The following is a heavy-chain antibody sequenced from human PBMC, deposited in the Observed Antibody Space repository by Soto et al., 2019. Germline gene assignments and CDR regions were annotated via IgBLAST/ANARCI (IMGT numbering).Heavy chain of an antibody. D-gene: IGHD5-18*01. CDR2: IYYSGST. CDR1: GGSISSYY. Sequence: SETLSLTCTVSGGSISSYYWSWIRQPPGKGLEWIGYIYYSGSTNYNPSLKSRVTISVDTSKNQFSLKLSSVTAADTAVYYCARVDVDTAMVFDYWGQGTLVTVSS. CDR3: ARVDVDTAMVFDY. J-gene: IGHJ4*02. V-gene: IGHV4-59*01.